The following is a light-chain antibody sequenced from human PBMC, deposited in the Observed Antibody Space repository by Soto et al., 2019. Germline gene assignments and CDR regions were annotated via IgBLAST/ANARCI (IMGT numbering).Light chain of an antibody. Sequence: DIQMTQSPATLSASVGDRVTITFRSSQSISSWLAWYQQKPGKAPKLLIYKASSLESGVTSRFSGSGSGTEFTLTISSLKPDDFATYYCQQYNSYSWTFGQGTKVDI. J-gene: IGKJ1*01. V-gene: IGKV1-5*03. CDR2: KAS. CDR3: QQYNSYSWT. CDR1: QSISSW.